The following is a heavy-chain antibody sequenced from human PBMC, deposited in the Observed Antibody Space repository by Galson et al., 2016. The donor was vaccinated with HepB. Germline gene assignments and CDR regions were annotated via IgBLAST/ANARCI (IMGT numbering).Heavy chain of an antibody. J-gene: IGHJ6*04. CDR1: GLSVTSSGVS. V-gene: IGHV2-70*01. Sequence: PALVKPTQTLTLTCTLSGLSVTSSGVSVSWIRQPPGKALEWLALIDWEDDKYFSTSLKTRLSISKDTSRNQVVLTRTNRDPGETGTEDGARRTGQYGSERKGESKGREGGGKGTTGNVAS. CDR2: IDWEDDK. CDR3: ARRTGQYGSERKGESKGREG. D-gene: IGHD1-26*01.